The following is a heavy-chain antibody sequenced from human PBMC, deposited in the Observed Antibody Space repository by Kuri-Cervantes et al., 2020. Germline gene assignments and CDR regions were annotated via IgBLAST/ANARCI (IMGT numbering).Heavy chain of an antibody. Sequence: SETLSLTCTVSGGSISSYYWSWIRQPPGKGLVWIGYIYYSGSTNYNPSLKSRFTISVDTSKNQFSLKLSSVTAADTAVYYCARGTRRSWYFDLWGRGTLVTVSS. CDR3: ARGTRRSWYFDL. J-gene: IGHJ2*01. CDR2: IYYSGST. V-gene: IGHV4-59*12. CDR1: GGSISSYY.